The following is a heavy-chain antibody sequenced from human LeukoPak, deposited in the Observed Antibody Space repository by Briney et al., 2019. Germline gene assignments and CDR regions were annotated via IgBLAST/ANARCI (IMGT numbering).Heavy chain of an antibody. J-gene: IGHJ6*02. CDR3: ARGLGPDYYYGMDV. Sequence: PSETPSLTCAVYGGSFSGYYWSWTRQPPGKGLEWIGEINHSGSTNYNPSLKSRVTISVDTSKNQFSLKLSSVTAADTAVYYCARGLGPDYYYGMDVWGQGTTVTVSS. CDR2: INHSGST. CDR1: GGSFSGYY. V-gene: IGHV4-34*01.